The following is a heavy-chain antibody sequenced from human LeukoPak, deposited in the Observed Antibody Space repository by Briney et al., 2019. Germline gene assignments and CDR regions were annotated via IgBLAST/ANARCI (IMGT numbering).Heavy chain of an antibody. D-gene: IGHD2-15*01. V-gene: IGHV1-58*02. CDR2: IVVGSGNT. CDR3: TTVRGYCSGRSCLGY. Sequence: GTSVKVSCKASGFTFTSSAMQWVRQARGKRLEWIGWIVVGSGNTNYAQKFQERVTITRDMSTSTAYMELSSLRSEDTAVYYCTTVRGYCSGRSCLGYWGQGTLVTVSS. CDR1: GFTFTSSA. J-gene: IGHJ4*02.